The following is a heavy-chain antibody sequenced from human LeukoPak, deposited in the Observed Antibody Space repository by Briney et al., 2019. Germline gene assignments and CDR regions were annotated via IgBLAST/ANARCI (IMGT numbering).Heavy chain of an antibody. CDR3: ARAASYCGGECYLGDY. CDR1: GYSFTSFD. Sequence: SVSVSCTASGYSFTSFDINWVRQAPGRGREWRGGIIFIFGKENYAQKFQGRFTITADKSTSTAYMELSSLRSEDTAVYYCARAASYCGGECYLGDYWGQGTLVTVSS. V-gene: IGHV1-69*06. J-gene: IGHJ4*02. D-gene: IGHD2-21*01. CDR2: IIFIFGKE.